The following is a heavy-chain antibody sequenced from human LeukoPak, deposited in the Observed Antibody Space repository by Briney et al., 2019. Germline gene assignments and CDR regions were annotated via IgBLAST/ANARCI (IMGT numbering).Heavy chain of an antibody. CDR1: GGSISSYY. CDR3: ARVRELRFSPNYMDV. D-gene: IGHD3-3*01. J-gene: IGHJ6*03. V-gene: IGHV4-59*01. CDR2: IYYSGST. Sequence: SETLSLTCTVSGGSISSYYWSWIRQPPGKGLEWIGYIYYSGSTNYNPSLKSRVTISVDTSKNQFSLKLSSVTAADTAVYYCARVRELRFSPNYMDVWGKGTTVTVSS.